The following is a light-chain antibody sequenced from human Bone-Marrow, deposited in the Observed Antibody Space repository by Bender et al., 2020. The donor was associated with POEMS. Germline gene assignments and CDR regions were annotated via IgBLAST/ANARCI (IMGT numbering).Light chain of an antibody. V-gene: IGLV1-44*01. CDR2: SSH. CDR1: SSNIGAHA. CDR3: AVWDDSLNGWV. J-gene: IGLJ3*02. Sequence: QSVLTQPPSASGTPGQRVTISCSGGSSNIGAHAVNWYQHLPGTAPKLLIYSSHRRPSEVPDRFSGSRSGTSASLAISGLQSEDEADDYCAVWDDSLNGWVFGGGTKLTV.